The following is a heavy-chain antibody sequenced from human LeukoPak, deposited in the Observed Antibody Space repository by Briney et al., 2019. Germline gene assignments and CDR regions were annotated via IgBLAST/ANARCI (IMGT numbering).Heavy chain of an antibody. D-gene: IGHD4-23*01. CDR1: GFSFSNCS. CDR3: AGDYEGNLAFDI. CDR2: ISSSSTYI. J-gene: IGHJ3*02. V-gene: IGHV3-21*01. Sequence: GGSLRLSCAASGFSFSNCSMNWVRQAPGRGLEWVSSISSSSTYIYYADSLEGRFTISRDNVRNSLYLQMNSLRAEDTAVYYCAGDYEGNLAFDIWGQGTMVTVSS.